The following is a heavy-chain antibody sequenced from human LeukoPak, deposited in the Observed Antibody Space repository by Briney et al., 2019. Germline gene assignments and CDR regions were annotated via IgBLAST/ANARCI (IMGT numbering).Heavy chain of an antibody. CDR1: GGSISSYY. D-gene: IGHD4-17*01. J-gene: IGHJ2*01. CDR2: IYYSGST. CDR3: AAYGDPNWYFDL. Sequence: SETLSLTCTVSGGSISSYYWSWIRQPPGKGLEWIGYIYYSGSTNYNPSLKSRVTISVDTSKNQFSLKLSSVTAADTAAYYCAAYGDPNWYFDLWGRGTLVTVSS. V-gene: IGHV4-59*01.